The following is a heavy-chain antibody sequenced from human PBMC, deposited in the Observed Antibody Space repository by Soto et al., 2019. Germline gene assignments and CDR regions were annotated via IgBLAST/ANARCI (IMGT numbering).Heavy chain of an antibody. D-gene: IGHD3-22*01. V-gene: IGHV1-2*02. J-gene: IGHJ5*02. Sequence: QVQLVQSGAEVKKPGASVKVSCEASGYTFTDYFIHWVRQAPGQGPEWMGWINPKSGGTNYAQVFRGRVTMTRDTSISTAYMDLSGLRSDDTATYYCAKTYDGSGQPSHYFDPWGQGTPVTVSS. CDR3: AKTYDGSGQPSHYFDP. CDR2: INPKSGGT. CDR1: GYTFTDYF.